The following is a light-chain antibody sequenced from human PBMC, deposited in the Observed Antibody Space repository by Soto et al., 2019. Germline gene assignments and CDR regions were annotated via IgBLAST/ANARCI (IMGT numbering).Light chain of an antibody. CDR1: QSVSSNF. V-gene: IGKV3-20*01. CDR3: QQYGSSPLWT. J-gene: IGKJ1*01. Sequence: EIELTQSRSTLSLSPGERATLSCRAIQSVSSNFLAWYQEKPGQAPRLLIYGASSRATGIPDRFSGSGSGTDFTLTISRLEPEDFAVYYCQQYGSSPLWTFGQGAKVDIK. CDR2: GAS.